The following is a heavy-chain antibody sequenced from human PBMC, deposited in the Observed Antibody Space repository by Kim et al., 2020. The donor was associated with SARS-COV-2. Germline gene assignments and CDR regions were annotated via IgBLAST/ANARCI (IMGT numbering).Heavy chain of an antibody. Sequence: GGSLRLSCAASGFTFSTYGMSWVRQAPGKGLEWVSALTRSGGGTYYADSVKCRFTISRDNSRNTLFLQMNSLRAGDTALYYCARGSRDTGWTYWGQGTLVTVSS. CDR2: LTRSGGGT. D-gene: IGHD6-19*01. CDR3: ARGSRDTGWTY. J-gene: IGHJ4*02. CDR1: GFTFSTYG. V-gene: IGHV3-23*01.